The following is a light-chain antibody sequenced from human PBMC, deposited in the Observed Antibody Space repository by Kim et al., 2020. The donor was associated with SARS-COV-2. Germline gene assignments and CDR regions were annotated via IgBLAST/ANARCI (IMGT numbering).Light chain of an antibody. J-gene: IGKJ1*01. V-gene: IGKV3-20*01. CDR3: QQYGRT. CDR2: GAS. Sequence: LSLSPGERATLSCRASQSVSSSYLAWYQQKPGQAPRLLIYGASSRTTGIPDRFSGSGSGTDFTLTISRLEPEDFAVYYCQQYGRTFGQGTKVDIK. CDR1: QSVSSSY.